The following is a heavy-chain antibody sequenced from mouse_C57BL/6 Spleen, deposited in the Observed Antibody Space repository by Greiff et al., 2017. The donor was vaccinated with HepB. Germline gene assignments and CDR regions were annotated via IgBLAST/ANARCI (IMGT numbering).Heavy chain of an antibody. Sequence: VQLKESVAELVRPGASVKLSCTASGFNIKNTYMHWVKQRPEQGLEWIGRIDPANGNTKYAPKFQGKATITADTSSNTAYLQLSSLTSEDTAIYYCARWGYYGSSYVRNYFDYWGQGTTLTVSS. D-gene: IGHD1-1*01. CDR3: ARWGYYGSSYVRNYFDY. CDR2: IDPANGNT. J-gene: IGHJ2*01. CDR1: GFNIKNTY. V-gene: IGHV14-3*01.